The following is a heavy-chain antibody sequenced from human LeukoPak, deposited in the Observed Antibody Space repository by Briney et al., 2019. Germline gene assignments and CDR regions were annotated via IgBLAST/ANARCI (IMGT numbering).Heavy chain of an antibody. CDR3: AKAGGNSYDYYMDV. V-gene: IGHV3-53*01. CDR2: IYSGGST. Sequence: GGSLRLSCAASGFTVSSNYMSWVRQAPGKGLEWVSVIYSGGSTYYADSVKGRFTISRDNSKNTLYLQMNSLRAEDTAVYYCAKAGGNSYDYYMDVWGKGTTVTVSS. D-gene: IGHD1-26*01. CDR1: GFTVSSNY. J-gene: IGHJ6*03.